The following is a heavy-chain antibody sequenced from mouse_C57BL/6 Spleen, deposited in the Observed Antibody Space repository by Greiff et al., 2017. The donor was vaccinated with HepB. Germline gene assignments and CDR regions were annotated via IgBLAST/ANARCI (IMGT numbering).Heavy chain of an antibody. CDR1: GYTFTSYW. V-gene: IGHV1-64*01. D-gene: IGHD1-1*01. CDR2: IHPNSGST. Sequence: VQLQQPGAELVKPGASVKLSCKASGYTFTSYWMHWVKQRPGQGLEWIGMIHPNSGSTNYNEKFKSKATLTVDKSSSTAYMQLSSLTSEDSAVYYCARGGNYYGSSSAWFAYWGQGTLVTVSA. J-gene: IGHJ3*01. CDR3: ARGGNYYGSSSAWFAY.